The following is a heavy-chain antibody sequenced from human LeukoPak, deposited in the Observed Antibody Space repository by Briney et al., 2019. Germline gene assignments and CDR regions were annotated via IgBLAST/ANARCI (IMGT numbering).Heavy chain of an antibody. CDR1: GFTVSSNY. Sequence: GGSLRLSCAASGFTVSSNYMSWVRQAPGKGLEWVSVIYSGGSTYHADSVKGRFTISRDNSKNTLYLQMNSLRAEDTAVYYCAREGNYYGSGSYYLTLDAFDIWGQGTMVTVSS. CDR3: AREGNYYGSGSYYLTLDAFDI. J-gene: IGHJ3*02. V-gene: IGHV3-66*01. CDR2: IYSGGST. D-gene: IGHD3-10*01.